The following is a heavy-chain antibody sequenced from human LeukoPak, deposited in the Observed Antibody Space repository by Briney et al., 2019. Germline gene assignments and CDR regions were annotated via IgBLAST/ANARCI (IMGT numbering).Heavy chain of an antibody. V-gene: IGHV1-69*04. J-gene: IGHJ4*02. D-gene: IGHD3-22*01. CDR2: IIPILGIA. Sequence: ASVKVSCKASGGTFSSYAISWVRQAPGQGLEWMGRIIPILGIANYAQKFQGRVTITTDKSTSTAYMELSSLRSEDTAVYYCARDQGGDSGGYYLDYWGQGTLVTVSS. CDR1: GGTFSSYA. CDR3: ARDQGGDSGGYYLDY.